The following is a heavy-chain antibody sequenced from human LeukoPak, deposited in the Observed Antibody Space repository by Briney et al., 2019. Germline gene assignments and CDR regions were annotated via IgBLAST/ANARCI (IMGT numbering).Heavy chain of an antibody. CDR2: ISGSGGST. CDR3: AKALLAARRLDY. CDR1: GFTFSSYA. V-gene: IGHV3-23*01. Sequence: GGSLRLSCAASGFTFSSYAMSWVRQAPGKGLEWVSAISGSGGSTYYADSVKGRFTISRDNSKDTLYLQMNSLRAEDTAVYYCAKALLAARRLDYWGQGTLVTVSS. J-gene: IGHJ4*02. D-gene: IGHD6-6*01.